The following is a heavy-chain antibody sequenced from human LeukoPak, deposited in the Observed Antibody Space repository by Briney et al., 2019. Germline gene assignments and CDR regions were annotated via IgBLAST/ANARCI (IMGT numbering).Heavy chain of an antibody. J-gene: IGHJ3*02. CDR1: GFTFDDYA. D-gene: IGHD4-17*01. CDR2: ISWNSASI. V-gene: IGHV3-9*01. Sequence: GGSLRLSCAASGFTFDDYAMHWVRQAPGKGLEWVSGISWNSASIGYADSVKGRFTISRDNAKNSLYLQMNSLRVEDTAVYFCARDPNGDYIGTFDMWGRGTMVSVSS. CDR3: ARDPNGDYIGTFDM.